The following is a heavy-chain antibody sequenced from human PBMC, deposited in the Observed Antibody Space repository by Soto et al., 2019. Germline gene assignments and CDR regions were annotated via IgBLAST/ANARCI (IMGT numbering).Heavy chain of an antibody. CDR3: AKDPHSSGWYWYFDY. V-gene: IGHV3-23*01. J-gene: IGHJ4*02. Sequence: GGSLRVSCAASGFNFSSYAMSWVRQAPGKGVEWVSAISGRGSSKYYADSVKGRFTISRDNSKNTLYLQMNSLRADETAVYYRAKDPHSSGWYWYFDYWGQGTLVTVSS. D-gene: IGHD6-19*01. CDR2: ISGRGSSK. CDR1: GFNFSSYA.